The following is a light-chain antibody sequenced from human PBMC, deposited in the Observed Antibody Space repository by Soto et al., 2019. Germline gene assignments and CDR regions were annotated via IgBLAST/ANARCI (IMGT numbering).Light chain of an antibody. CDR2: GAS. Sequence: EIVMTQSPATLSVSPGERATLSCRASQRTYTNLAWYKHKPGQAPRLLIYGASTRATAIPARFSGSGSGTEFTLTISSLQSEDFAVYYCQQYNKWPLTFGGGTKVEIK. V-gene: IGKV3-15*01. CDR3: QQYNKWPLT. J-gene: IGKJ4*01. CDR1: QRTYTN.